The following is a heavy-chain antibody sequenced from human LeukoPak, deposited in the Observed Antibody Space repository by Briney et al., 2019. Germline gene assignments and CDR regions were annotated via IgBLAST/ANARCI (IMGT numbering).Heavy chain of an antibody. CDR3: ARAGNYYGRHTNWFDP. CDR1: GFTFSSYS. J-gene: IGHJ5*02. Sequence: GGSLRLSCAASGFTFSSYSMNWVRQAPGRGLEWVSSISSGTSYIYYADSVKGRFTISRDNAKNSLYLQMNSLRAEDTAVYYCARAGNYYGRHTNWFDPWGQGTLVTVSS. D-gene: IGHD3-10*01. V-gene: IGHV3-21*01. CDR2: ISSGTSYI.